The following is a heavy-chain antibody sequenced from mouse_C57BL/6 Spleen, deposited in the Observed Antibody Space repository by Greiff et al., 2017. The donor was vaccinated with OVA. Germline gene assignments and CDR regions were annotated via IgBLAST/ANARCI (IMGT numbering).Heavy chain of an antibody. CDR2: IYPGGGYT. CDR1: GYTFTNYW. Sequence: VKLQQSGAELVRPGTSVKMSCKASGYTFTNYWIGWAKQRPGHGLEWIGDIYPGGGYTNYNEKFKGKATLTADKSSSTAYMQFSSLTSEDSTIYYCARKTYYDREAWFAYWGQGTLVTVSA. D-gene: IGHD2-4*01. CDR3: ARKTYYDREAWFAY. J-gene: IGHJ3*01. V-gene: IGHV1-63*01.